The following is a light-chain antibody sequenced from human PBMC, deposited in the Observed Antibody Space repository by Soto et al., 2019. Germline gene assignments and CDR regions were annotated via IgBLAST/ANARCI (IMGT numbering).Light chain of an antibody. CDR3: ESWDDSLKGVL. CDR1: RSNIGSNL. CDR2: FND. J-gene: IGLJ3*02. V-gene: IGLV1-44*01. Sequence: QSVLTQPPSASGTPGQRVSISCSGGRSNIGSNLVSWYQQLPGTAPKLLLYFNDQRPSGVPDRFSGSKSGTSASLAVSELQSADEADYFCESWDDSLKGVLFGGGTKLTVL.